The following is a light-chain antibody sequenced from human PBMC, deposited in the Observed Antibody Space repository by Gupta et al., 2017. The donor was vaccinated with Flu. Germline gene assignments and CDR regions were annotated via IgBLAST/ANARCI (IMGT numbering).Light chain of an antibody. CDR3: LLYNGGAQPSWV. J-gene: IGLJ3*02. Sequence: QTVATQEPSLTVSPGGSVTLTCASSSGAVTSGLYANWFQQKPGQAPRALIYSTSNTHCWTPARFSGSLMGGKAALTRSDVQPEDEAEYSCLLYNGGAQPSWVFGGGTKLTVL. CDR2: STS. V-gene: IGLV7-43*01. CDR1: SGAVTSGLY.